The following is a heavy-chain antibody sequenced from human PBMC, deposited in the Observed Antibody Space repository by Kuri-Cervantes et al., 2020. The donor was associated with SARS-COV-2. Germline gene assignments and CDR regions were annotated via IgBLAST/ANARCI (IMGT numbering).Heavy chain of an antibody. J-gene: IGHJ6*03. CDR1: GGPFSGYY. CDR3: ARGPWRSEQVGPPYYYYLDV. Sequence: SETLSLTCTVYGGPFSGYYWSWLRQPPGKGLEWIGEINDIGSTNYNPSLESRVTISVDTSKNQFPLNLSSVTAGDTALYYCARGPWRSEQVGPPYYYYLDVGGKGTTVTISS. V-gene: IGHV4-34*01. D-gene: IGHD3-16*01. CDR2: INDIGST.